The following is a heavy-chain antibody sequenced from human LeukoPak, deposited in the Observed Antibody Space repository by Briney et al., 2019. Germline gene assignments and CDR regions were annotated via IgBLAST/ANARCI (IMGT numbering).Heavy chain of an antibody. CDR2: INHSGST. D-gene: IGHD6-19*01. CDR3: ARGSYSSGWYWVKWFDP. V-gene: IGHV4-39*07. CDR1: GGSISSSSYY. Sequence: SETLSLTCTVSGGSISSSSYYWGWIRQPPGKGLEWIGEINHSGSTNYNPSLKSRVTISVDTSKNQFSLKLSSVTAADTAVYYCARGSYSSGWYWVKWFDPWGQGTLVTVSS. J-gene: IGHJ5*02.